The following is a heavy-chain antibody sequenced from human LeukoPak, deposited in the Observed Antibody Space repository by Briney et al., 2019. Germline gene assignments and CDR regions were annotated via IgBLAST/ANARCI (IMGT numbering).Heavy chain of an antibody. CDR3: ARNRISSGWSSSYYYMDV. D-gene: IGHD6-19*01. V-gene: IGHV4-4*07. CDR2: IYAGGTT. Sequence: SETLSLTCTVSGGSLRSHYWSWIRQPAGKGLEWIGRIYAGGTTNYNSSLKSRVTMSADTAKNQFSLNLTSVTAADTAVYYCARNRISSGWSSSYYYMDVWGKGTTVTISS. J-gene: IGHJ6*03. CDR1: GGSLRSHY.